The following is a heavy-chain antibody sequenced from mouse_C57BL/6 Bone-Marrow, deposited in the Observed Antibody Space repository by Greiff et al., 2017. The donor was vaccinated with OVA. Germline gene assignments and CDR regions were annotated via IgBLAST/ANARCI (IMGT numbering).Heavy chain of an antibody. CDR2: IDPENGDP. Sequence: EVQLQQSGAELVRPGASVKLSCTASGFNIKDDYMHWVKQRPEQGLEWIGWIDPENGDPEYASKFQGKATITADTSSNTAYLQLSSLTSEDTAVYYCTRYDPWFAYWGQGTLVTVSA. J-gene: IGHJ3*01. V-gene: IGHV14-4*01. D-gene: IGHD2-3*01. CDR3: TRYDPWFAY. CDR1: GFNIKDDY.